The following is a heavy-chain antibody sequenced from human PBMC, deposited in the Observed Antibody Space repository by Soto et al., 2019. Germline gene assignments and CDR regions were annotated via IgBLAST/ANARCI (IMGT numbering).Heavy chain of an antibody. V-gene: IGHV4-34*01. Sequence: PSEILSLTCAVYGGSFSGYYWSWIRQPPGKGLEWIGEINHSGSTNYNPSLKSRVTISVDTSKNQFSLKLSSVTAADTAVYYCASHGGYDFWSGYYSNWFDPWGQGTLVT. CDR2: INHSGST. CDR1: GGSFSGYY. D-gene: IGHD3-3*01. J-gene: IGHJ5*02. CDR3: ASHGGYDFWSGYYSNWFDP.